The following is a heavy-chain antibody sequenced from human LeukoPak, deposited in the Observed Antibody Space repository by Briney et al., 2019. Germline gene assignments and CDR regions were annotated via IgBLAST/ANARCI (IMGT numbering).Heavy chain of an antibody. J-gene: IGHJ6*02. V-gene: IGHV4-34*01. CDR3: ASSSSSYYYYGMDV. CDR2: INHSGST. D-gene: IGHD6-13*01. Sequence: SETLSLTCAVYGGSFSGYYWSWIRQPPGKGLEWIGEINHSGSTNYNPSLKSRVTISVDKSKNQFSLKLSSVTAADTAVYYCASSSSSYYYYGMDVWGQGTTVTVSS. CDR1: GGSFSGYY.